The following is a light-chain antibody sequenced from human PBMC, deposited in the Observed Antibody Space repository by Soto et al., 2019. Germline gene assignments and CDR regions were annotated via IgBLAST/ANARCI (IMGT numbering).Light chain of an antibody. Sequence: EIVLTQSPATLSLSPGERATLSCRASQSVSSYLAWYQQKRGQAPRLLIYDASNRATGIPARFSGSGSGTDFSLTISSLEPEDFAVYYCQQYGSSLRSFGQGTKVDIK. CDR1: QSVSSY. CDR2: DAS. J-gene: IGKJ1*01. V-gene: IGKV3-11*01. CDR3: QQYGSSLRS.